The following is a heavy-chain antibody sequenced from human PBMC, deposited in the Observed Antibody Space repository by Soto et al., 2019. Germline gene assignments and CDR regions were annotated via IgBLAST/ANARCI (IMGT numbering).Heavy chain of an antibody. D-gene: IGHD2-15*01. CDR1: GGTFSSYT. V-gene: IGHV1-69*08. Sequence: QVQLVQSGAEVKKPGSSVKVSCKASGGTFSSYTISWVRQAPGQGLEWMGRIIPILDIANYAQKFQGRVTITADKSTSTAYMELSSLRSEDTAVYYCAREGYCSGGSCYLIDYWGQGTLVTVSS. J-gene: IGHJ4*02. CDR3: AREGYCSGGSCYLIDY. CDR2: IIPILDIA.